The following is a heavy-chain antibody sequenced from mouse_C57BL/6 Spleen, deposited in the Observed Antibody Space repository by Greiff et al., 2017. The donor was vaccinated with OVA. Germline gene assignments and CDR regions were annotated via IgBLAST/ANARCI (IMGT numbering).Heavy chain of an antibody. CDR2: IDPENGDT. D-gene: IGHD1-1*01. CDR3: TTHYYGSREVDY. Sequence: EVQLQQSGAELVRPGASVKLSCTASGFNIKDDYMHWVKQRPEQGLEWIGWIDPENGDTEYASKFQGKATITADTSSNTAYLQLSSLTSEDTAVYYCTTHYYGSREVDYWGQGTTLTVSS. J-gene: IGHJ2*01. V-gene: IGHV14-4*01. CDR1: GFNIKDDY.